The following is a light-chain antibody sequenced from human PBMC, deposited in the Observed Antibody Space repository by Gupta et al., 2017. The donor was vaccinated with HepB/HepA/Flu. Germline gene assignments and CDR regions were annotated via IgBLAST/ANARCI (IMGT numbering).Light chain of an antibody. CDR2: DAS. CDR1: QDIDNY. Sequence: DIQMTQSPSSLSAFVGDRVTITCQASQDIDNYLNWYHQKPGKAPKLLLYDASKLQTGGPSRFSGSGSGTDFSLTISRLQPEDIGTYYCQQFHNLPLTFGGGTKVEI. V-gene: IGKV1-33*01. J-gene: IGKJ4*01. CDR3: QQFHNLPLT.